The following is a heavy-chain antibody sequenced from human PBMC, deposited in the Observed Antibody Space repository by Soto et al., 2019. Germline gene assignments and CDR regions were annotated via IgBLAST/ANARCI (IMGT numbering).Heavy chain of an antibody. CDR3: AKGVGGGNSVYFDY. CDR1: GFTFSSHA. Sequence: EVQVLDSGGGLVQPGGSLRLSCAASGFTFSSHAMSWVRQAPGKGLEWVSVISGSGGSTYYADSVKGRFTISRDNSKNTLYLQMDTLRAEDTALYYCAKGVGGGNSVYFDYWGQGTLVTVSS. V-gene: IGHV3-23*01. J-gene: IGHJ4*02. D-gene: IGHD3-10*01. CDR2: ISGSGGST.